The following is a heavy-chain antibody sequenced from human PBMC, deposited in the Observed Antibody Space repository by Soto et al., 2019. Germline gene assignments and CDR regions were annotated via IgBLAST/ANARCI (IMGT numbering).Heavy chain of an antibody. CDR1: GGSFSGYY. Sequence: TSETLSLTCAVYGGSFSGYYWSWIRQPPGKGLEWIGYIYYSGSTDYNPSLRSRVTISVDTSKNQFSLKLSSATAADTAVYYCARHYHYSFSSYFDYWGQGILVTVSS. CDR2: IYYSGST. CDR3: ARHYHYSFSSYFDY. D-gene: IGHD4-4*01. V-gene: IGHV4-59*08. J-gene: IGHJ4*02.